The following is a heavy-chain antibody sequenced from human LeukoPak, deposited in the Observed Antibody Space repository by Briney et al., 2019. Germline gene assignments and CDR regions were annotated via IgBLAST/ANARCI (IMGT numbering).Heavy chain of an antibody. CDR1: GFTFSSYE. CDR2: ISSSGSTI. Sequence: GGSLRLSCAASGFTFSSYEMNWVRQAPGKGLEWVSYISSSGSTIYYADSVKGRFTISRDNAKNSLYLQMNSRRAEDTAVYYCARPGYSSGWYQYYFDYWGQGTLVTVFS. V-gene: IGHV3-48*03. D-gene: IGHD6-19*01. CDR3: ARPGYSSGWYQYYFDY. J-gene: IGHJ4*02.